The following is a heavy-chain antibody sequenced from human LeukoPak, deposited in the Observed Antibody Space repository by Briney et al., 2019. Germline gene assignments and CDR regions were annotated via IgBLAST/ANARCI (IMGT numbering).Heavy chain of an antibody. CDR1: GGSISSYY. CDR3: ARTHYSSSRMVGWFDP. J-gene: IGHJ5*02. D-gene: IGHD6-13*01. CDR2: IYYSGST. Sequence: SETLSLTCTVSGGSISSYYWSWIRQPPGKGLEWIGYIYYSGSTNYNPSLKSRVTISVDTSKSQFSLKLSSVTAADTAVYYCARTHYSSSRMVGWFDPWGQGTLVTVSS. V-gene: IGHV4-59*08.